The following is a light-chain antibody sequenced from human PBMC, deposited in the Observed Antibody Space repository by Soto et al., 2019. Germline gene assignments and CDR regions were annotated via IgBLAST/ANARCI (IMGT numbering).Light chain of an antibody. CDR2: GAS. CDR1: QSVSSD. Sequence: EIVMTQSPDTLSVSPGERAALSCRTSQSVSSDLAWYQQKPGQAPRLLIYGASTRATGIPARFSGSGSGTEFTLTISRLEPEDFAVYYCQQYGSSPQWTFGQGTKVEIK. J-gene: IGKJ1*01. CDR3: QQYGSSPQWT. V-gene: IGKV3D-15*01.